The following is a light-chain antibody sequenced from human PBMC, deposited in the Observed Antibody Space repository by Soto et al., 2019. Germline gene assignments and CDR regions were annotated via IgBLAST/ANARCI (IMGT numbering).Light chain of an antibody. CDR2: EVN. Sequence: QSALTQPPSASGSPGQSVTISCTGTSSDVGIFNYVSWYQQHPDQAPKLLIFEVNKQPSGVPDRFSASKSGNTASLTVSGLQAEDEADYYCCSYAGSNTLIFGGGTKLTVL. V-gene: IGLV2-8*01. CDR3: CSYAGSNTLI. CDR1: SSDVGIFNY. J-gene: IGLJ2*01.